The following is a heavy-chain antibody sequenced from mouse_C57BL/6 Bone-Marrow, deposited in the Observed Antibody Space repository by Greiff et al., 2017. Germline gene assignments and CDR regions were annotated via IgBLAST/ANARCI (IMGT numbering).Heavy chain of an antibody. CDR1: GYTFTSYW. CDR2: IDPSDSYT. V-gene: IGHV1-69*01. Sequence: QVQLQQPGAELVMPGASVKLSCKASGYTFTSYWMHWVKQRPGQGLEWIGEIDPSDSYTNYNQKFKGKSTLTVDKSSSTAYMQLSSLTSEDSAVYYCARGGYYYGSSPAWFAYWGQGTLVTVSA. J-gene: IGHJ3*01. D-gene: IGHD1-1*01. CDR3: ARGGYYYGSSPAWFAY.